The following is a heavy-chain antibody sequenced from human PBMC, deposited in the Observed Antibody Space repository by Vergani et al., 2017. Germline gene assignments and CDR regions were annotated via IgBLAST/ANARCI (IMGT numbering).Heavy chain of an antibody. CDR2: TYYRSKWYT. Sequence: QVQLQQSGPRLVKPSQTLSLTCAISGDSVSSNSAAWNWIRQSPSRGLEWLGRTYYRSKWYTDYALSGQSRMTINPDTSKNQVSLQLRSVTPADTAVYYCARGSGTWDSWGQGTLVTVSS. V-gene: IGHV6-1*01. CDR3: ARGSGTWDS. CDR1: GDSVSSNSAA. J-gene: IGHJ4*02.